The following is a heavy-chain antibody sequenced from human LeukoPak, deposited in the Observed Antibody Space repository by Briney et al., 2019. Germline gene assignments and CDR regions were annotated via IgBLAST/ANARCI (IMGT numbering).Heavy chain of an antibody. CDR2: IIPIFGTA. V-gene: IGHV1-69*13. CDR3: VRGYYYDSSGYYLQH. CDR1: GYTFTSYG. J-gene: IGHJ1*01. Sequence: PSVEVSCKASGYTFTSYGINWVRQAPGQGLEWMGGIIPIFGTANYAQKFQGRVTITADESTSTAYMELSSLRSEDTAVYYCVRGYYYDSSGYYLQHWGQGTLVTVSS. D-gene: IGHD3-22*01.